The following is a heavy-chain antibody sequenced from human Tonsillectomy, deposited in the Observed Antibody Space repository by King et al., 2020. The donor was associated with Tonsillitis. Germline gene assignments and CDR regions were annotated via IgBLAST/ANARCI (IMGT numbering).Heavy chain of an antibody. J-gene: IGHJ3*02. D-gene: IGHD3-22*01. Sequence: VQLVESGGGVVQPGRSLRLSCAASGFTFSSYGMHWVRQAPGKGLEWVAVISYDGSNKYYADSVKGRFTISRDNSKKTLYLQMNSLRAEDTAVYYCAVLEYYYDSSGPQGAFDIWGQGTMVTVSS. CDR1: GFTFSSYG. CDR3: AVLEYYYDSSGPQGAFDI. V-gene: IGHV3-30*03. CDR2: ISYDGSNK.